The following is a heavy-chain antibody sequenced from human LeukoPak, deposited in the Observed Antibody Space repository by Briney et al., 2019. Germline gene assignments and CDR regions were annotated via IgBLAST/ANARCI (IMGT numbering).Heavy chain of an antibody. D-gene: IGHD5-24*01. CDR2: MYYSGST. J-gene: IGHJ4*02. CDR1: APPITHSRYH. Sequence: SEPLSLTCTVSAPPITHSRYHWAWIRQPPGTGLQRIASMYYSGSTYYTPSLKRRVTLSVDTSKNQFSLKLTSATAADTAVYYCARRDGYNCFDYWGQGTLVTVSS. V-gene: IGHV4-39*01. CDR3: ARRDGYNCFDY.